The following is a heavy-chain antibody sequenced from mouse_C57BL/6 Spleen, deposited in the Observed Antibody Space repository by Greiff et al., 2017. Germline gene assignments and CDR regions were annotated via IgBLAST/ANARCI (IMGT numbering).Heavy chain of an antibody. D-gene: IGHD2-4*01. J-gene: IGHJ2*01. V-gene: IGHV6-6*01. CDR2: IRNKANNHAT. CDR1: GFTFSDAW. Sequence: DVQLQESGGGLVQPGGSMKLSCAASGFTFSDAWMDWVRQSPEKGLEWVAEIRNKANNHATYYAESVRGRFTISRDDSKSRVYLQMNSLRAEDTGIYCWTHRYDYDERPYWGQGTTLTVSS. CDR3: THRYDYDERPY.